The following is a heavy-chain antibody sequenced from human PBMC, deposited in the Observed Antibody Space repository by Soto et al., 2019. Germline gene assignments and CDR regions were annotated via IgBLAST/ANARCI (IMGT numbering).Heavy chain of an antibody. D-gene: IGHD1-1*01. CDR2: ISGSGGNT. J-gene: IGHJ4*02. CDR3: AKDRENWKLRITAMFDC. V-gene: IGHV3-23*01. CDR1: GFTFSSYA. Sequence: EVQLLESGGGLVQPVGSLRLSCAASGFTFSSYAMSWVRQAPGKGLEWVSAISGSGGNTYYADSVKGRFTISRDNSKNTLYLQMHSLRAEDTAVYYCAKDRENWKLRITAMFDCWGQGTLVTVSS.